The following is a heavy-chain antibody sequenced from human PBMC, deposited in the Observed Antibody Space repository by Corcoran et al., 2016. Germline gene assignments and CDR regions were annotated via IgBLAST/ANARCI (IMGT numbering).Heavy chain of an antibody. D-gene: IGHD2-2*01. CDR3: ARIRESWDCSSTSGYEIEDY. V-gene: IGHV2-26*01. Sequence: QVTLKETGPVLEKPTETLSLRCPVSGFSLSNASMGLSWFRQPPGTALEWRAHIFSTDEKSYSTSLKSRLPSSKDTYKSQVVLTMTNMDPVDTATDYCARIRESWDCSSTSGYEIEDYWGQGTLVTVSS. CDR2: IFSTDEK. J-gene: IGHJ4*02. CDR1: GFSLSNASMG.